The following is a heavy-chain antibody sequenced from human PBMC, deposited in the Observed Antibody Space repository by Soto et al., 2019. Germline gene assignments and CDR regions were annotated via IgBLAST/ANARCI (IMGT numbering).Heavy chain of an antibody. Sequence: GGSLRLSCGASGFTFRSYAMNWVRQAPGKGLEWVSAISGSGGSTQYADSVKGRFTISRDNSKNTLYLQMNSLRAEDTAVYYCAKDFYPKAVPGTSAWFDPRGQGTLVTVSS. CDR3: AKDFYPKAVPGTSAWFDP. CDR2: ISGSGGST. CDR1: GFTFRSYA. V-gene: IGHV3-23*01. J-gene: IGHJ5*02. D-gene: IGHD6-19*01.